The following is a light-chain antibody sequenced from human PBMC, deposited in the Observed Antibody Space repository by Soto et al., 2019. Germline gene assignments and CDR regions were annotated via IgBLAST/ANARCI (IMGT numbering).Light chain of an antibody. J-gene: IGLJ3*02. CDR3: CSSAGTYTSV. CDR1: SRDVGGYNY. V-gene: IGLV2-11*01. CDR2: DVS. Sequence: QSALTQPRSVSGSPGQSVTISCTGTSRDVGGYNYVSWYQQHPGKAPKLMIYDVSKRPSGVPDRFSGSKSGNTASLTISGLQAEDEADYYCCSSAGTYTSVFGGGTKLTVL.